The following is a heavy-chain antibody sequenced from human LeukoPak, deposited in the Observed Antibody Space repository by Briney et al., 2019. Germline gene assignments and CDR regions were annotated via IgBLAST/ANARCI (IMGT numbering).Heavy chain of an antibody. Sequence: KASETLSLTCIVSGASITSSCYYWGWIRQPPGKGLEWIGSIYYNGSTYYNPSLKSRVAISVDTSKNQFSLKLSSVTAADTAVYYCARVEVNQYSSGRGFDYWGQGTLVTVSS. CDR2: IYYNGST. D-gene: IGHD6-19*01. J-gene: IGHJ4*02. CDR3: ARVEVNQYSSGRGFDY. CDR1: GASITSSCYY. V-gene: IGHV4-39*07.